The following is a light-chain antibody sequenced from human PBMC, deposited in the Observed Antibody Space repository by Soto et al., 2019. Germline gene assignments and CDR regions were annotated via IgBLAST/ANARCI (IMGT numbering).Light chain of an antibody. Sequence: DIHWTQSPSFLSASVGDRVTITCRASQGISSFLAWYQQKPGKAPNLLMYAASTLQSGVPSRFSGGESGTEYTLTISSLQPEDSATYYCQQLYIFPLTFGQGTRLEI. CDR2: AAS. CDR3: QQLYIFPLT. V-gene: IGKV1-9*01. J-gene: IGKJ5*01. CDR1: QGISSF.